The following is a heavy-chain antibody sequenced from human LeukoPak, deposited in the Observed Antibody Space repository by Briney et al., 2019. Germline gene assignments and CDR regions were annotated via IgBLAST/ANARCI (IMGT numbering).Heavy chain of an antibody. J-gene: IGHJ2*01. CDR1: AGSISTYY. Sequence: PSETLSLTCTVAAGSISTYYCSWIRQPPGKGLEWIGYIYYSGNTKYNPSLKSRVTISVDTSKNQFSLKLSSVTAADTAVYYCARVGNYFFDLWGRGTLVTVSS. CDR3: ARVGNYFFDL. V-gene: IGHV4-59*01. D-gene: IGHD1-1*01. CDR2: IYYSGNT.